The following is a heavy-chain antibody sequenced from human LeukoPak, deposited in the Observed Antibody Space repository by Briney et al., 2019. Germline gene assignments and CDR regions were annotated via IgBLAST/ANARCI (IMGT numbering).Heavy chain of an antibody. CDR2: INPNSGGT. CDR3: ARDGGGNPYYYYYYMDV. CDR1: GYTFTSYD. V-gene: IGHV1-2*02. D-gene: IGHD4-23*01. J-gene: IGHJ6*03. Sequence: ASVKVSCKASGYTFTSYDINWVRQATGQGLEWMGWINPNSGGTNYAQKFQGRVTMTRDTSISTAYMELSRLRSDDTSVYYCARDGGGNPYYYYYYMDVWGKGTTVTVSS.